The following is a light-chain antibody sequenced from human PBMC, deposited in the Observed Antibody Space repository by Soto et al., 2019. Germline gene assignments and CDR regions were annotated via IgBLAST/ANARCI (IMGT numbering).Light chain of an antibody. J-gene: IGLJ1*01. Sequence: QSVLTQPPSVSAAPGQKVTISCSGSSSDMGNYAVSWYQQLPGTAPKLMIYEVTNRPSGVSNRFSGSKSGNTASLTISGLRAEDEADYFCSSYTDNKNIPYVFGTGTKLTVL. CDR1: SSDMGNYA. CDR3: SSYTDNKNIPYV. V-gene: IGLV2-14*01. CDR2: EVT.